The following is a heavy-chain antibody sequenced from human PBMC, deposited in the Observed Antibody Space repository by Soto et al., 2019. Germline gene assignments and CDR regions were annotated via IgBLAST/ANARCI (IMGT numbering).Heavy chain of an antibody. V-gene: IGHV3-30-3*01. D-gene: IGHD5-12*01. CDR1: GFTFSSYA. Sequence: PGGSLRLSCAASGFTFSSYAMHWVRQAPGKGLEWVAVISYDGSNKYYADSVKGRFTISRDNSKNTLYLQMNSLRAEDTAVYYCARGGSGYDFLGGNYYYGMDVWGQGTTVTVSS. CDR3: ARGGSGYDFLGGNYYYGMDV. CDR2: ISYDGSNK. J-gene: IGHJ6*02.